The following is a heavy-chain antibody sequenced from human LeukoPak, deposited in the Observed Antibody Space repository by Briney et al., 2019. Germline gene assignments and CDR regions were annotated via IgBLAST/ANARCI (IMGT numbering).Heavy chain of an antibody. Sequence: SRGSLRLSCAASGFIFSTYWMHWVRQVPGKGLVWVSRFNGDGSSTSYADSVKGRFTISRDNAKNTLYLQMNSLRAEETAVYYCARDLSFSFNYWGQGTRVTVSS. D-gene: IGHD2-2*01. J-gene: IGHJ4*02. CDR3: ARDLSFSFNY. CDR1: GFIFSTYW. V-gene: IGHV3-74*01. CDR2: FNGDGSST.